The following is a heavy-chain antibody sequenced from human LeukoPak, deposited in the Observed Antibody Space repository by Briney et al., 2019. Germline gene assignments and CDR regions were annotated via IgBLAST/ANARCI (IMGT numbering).Heavy chain of an antibody. CDR1: GYTFTSYA. Sequence: GASVKVSCKASGYTFTSYAMHWVRQAPGQRLEWMGWINAGNGNTKYSQKFQGRVTITRDTSASTAYMELSSLRSEDTAVYYCARQGGYYYDREGFLDYWGQGTLVTVSS. CDR3: ARQGGYYYDREGFLDY. V-gene: IGHV1-3*01. CDR2: INAGNGNT. D-gene: IGHD3-22*01. J-gene: IGHJ4*02.